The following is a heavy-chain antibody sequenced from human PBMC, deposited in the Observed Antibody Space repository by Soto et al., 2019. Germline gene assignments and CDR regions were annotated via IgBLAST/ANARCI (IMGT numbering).Heavy chain of an antibody. Sequence: PSATLSLTCTVAVGSFKSGSYSWSWIRQPPGKGLECIGYVYHTWRTSYNPSLKSRVSISMDTSKNQFSLNLDSVTAADTAVYFCARDFAYFDSWGQGTLITVS. CDR2: VYHTWRT. CDR1: VGSFKSGSYS. CDR3: ARDFAYFDS. J-gene: IGHJ4*02. V-gene: IGHV4-61*01. D-gene: IGHD3-3*01.